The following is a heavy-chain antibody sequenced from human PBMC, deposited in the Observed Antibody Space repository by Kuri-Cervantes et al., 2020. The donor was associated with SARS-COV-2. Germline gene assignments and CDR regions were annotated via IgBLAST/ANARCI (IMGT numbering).Heavy chain of an antibody. D-gene: IGHD4-11*01. Sequence: LSLTCAASGFTFSSYAMSWVRQAPGKGLEWVSAISGSGGSTYYADSVKGRFTISRDNSKNTLYLQMNSLRAEDTAVYYCAKERNGLLDFDYWGQGTPVTVSS. CDR1: GFTFSSYA. CDR3: AKERNGLLDFDY. V-gene: IGHV3-23*01. J-gene: IGHJ4*02. CDR2: ISGSGGST.